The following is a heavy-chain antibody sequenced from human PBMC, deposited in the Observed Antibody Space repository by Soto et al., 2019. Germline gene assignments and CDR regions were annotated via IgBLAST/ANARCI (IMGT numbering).Heavy chain of an antibody. Sequence: ASVKVSCKASGYDFTAYDINWVRQASGQGLEWMGWMNPINGAAGSARRFQGRVSMTRNTATGTAYLDLTSLRSDDTAVYYCGRGPSPRAPAGGTPYYYAMDVWGQGTTVTVSS. V-gene: IGHV1-8*02. D-gene: IGHD6-13*01. J-gene: IGHJ6*02. CDR2: MNPINGAA. CDR3: GRGPSPRAPAGGTPYYYAMDV. CDR1: GYDFTAYD.